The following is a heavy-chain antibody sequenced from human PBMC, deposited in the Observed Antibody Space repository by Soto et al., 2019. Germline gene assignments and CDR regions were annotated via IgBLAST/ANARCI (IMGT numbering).Heavy chain of an antibody. CDR2: ITGAGYI. J-gene: IGHJ4*02. D-gene: IGHD1-26*01. CDR3: ARYSGTYRDY. CDR1: GFTFSDYY. V-gene: IGHV3-11*04. Sequence: GGSLRLSCAASGFTFSDYYMSWIRQAPGKGLEWVSSITGAGYIFYADSVEGRFSISRDNAKNSVYLQMNSLRAEDTAVYYCARYSGTYRDYWGQGILVTVSS.